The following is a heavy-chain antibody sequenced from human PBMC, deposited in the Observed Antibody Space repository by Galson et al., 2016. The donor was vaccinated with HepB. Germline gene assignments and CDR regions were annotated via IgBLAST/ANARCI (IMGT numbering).Heavy chain of an antibody. V-gene: IGHV3-23*01. CDR3: AKGPTGYYYYGMDV. J-gene: IGHJ6*02. CDR1: GFTFRYYA. CDR2: IGGSGGSI. D-gene: IGHD1-14*01. Sequence: SLRLSCASSGFTFRYYAMTWVRRAPGKGLEWVSGIGGSGGSINYADSVKGRFTISRDNPKTTLYLQMNSLRAEDTAVYYCAKGPTGYYYYGMDVWGQRTSVTVSS.